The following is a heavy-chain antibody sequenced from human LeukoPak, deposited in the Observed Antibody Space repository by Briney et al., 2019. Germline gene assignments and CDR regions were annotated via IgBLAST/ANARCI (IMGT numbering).Heavy chain of an antibody. V-gene: IGHV4-34*01. CDR3: ARARKRWHSQWFDP. CDR2: INHSGST. Sequence: PSETLSLTCAVYGGSFSGYYWSWIRQPPGKGPEWIGEINHSGSTNYNPSLKSRVTISVDTSKNQFSLKLSSVTAADTAVYYCARARKRWHSQWFDPWGQGTLVTVSS. J-gene: IGHJ5*02. D-gene: IGHD5-24*01. CDR1: GGSFSGYY.